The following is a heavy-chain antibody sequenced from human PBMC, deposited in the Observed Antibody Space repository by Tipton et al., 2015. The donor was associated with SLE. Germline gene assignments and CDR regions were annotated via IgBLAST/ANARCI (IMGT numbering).Heavy chain of an antibody. D-gene: IGHD3-10*01. J-gene: IGHJ4*02. CDR3: ARGPGAFDY. V-gene: IGHV4-34*01. CDR1: GGSFSGYC. CDR2: INHSGST. Sequence: TLSLTCAVYGGSFSGYCWSWIRQPPGKGLEWIGEINHSGSTNYNPSLKSRVTISVDTSKNQFSLKLSSVTAADTAVYYCARGPGAFDYWGQGTLVTVSS.